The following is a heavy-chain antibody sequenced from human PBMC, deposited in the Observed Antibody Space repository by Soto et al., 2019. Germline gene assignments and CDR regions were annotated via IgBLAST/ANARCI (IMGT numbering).Heavy chain of an antibody. Sequence: EVQLVESGGGLVQPGGSLRLSCAASGFTVSSNYMSWVRQAPGKGLEWVSVIYSGGSTYYADSVKGRFTISRDNSKNTLYHQMNSLRAEDTAVYYCAREGYCSGGSCYDDAFDIWGQGTMVTVSS. J-gene: IGHJ3*02. V-gene: IGHV3-66*01. CDR2: IYSGGST. D-gene: IGHD2-15*01. CDR3: AREGYCSGGSCYDDAFDI. CDR1: GFTVSSNY.